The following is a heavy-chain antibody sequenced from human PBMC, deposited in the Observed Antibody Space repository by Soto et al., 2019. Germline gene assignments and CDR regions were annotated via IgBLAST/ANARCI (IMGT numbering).Heavy chain of an antibody. Sequence: QVQLVESGGGVVQPGRSLRLSCAASGFTFSSYGMHWVRQAPGKGLEWVAVISYDGSNKYYADSVKGRFTISRDNSKNTLYLQMNSLRAEDTAVYYCAKSHRQQWLTKKIDAFDIWAKGQWSPSLQ. CDR2: ISYDGSNK. V-gene: IGHV3-30*18. CDR1: GFTFSSYG. J-gene: IGHJ3*02. D-gene: IGHD6-19*01. CDR3: AKSHRQQWLTKKIDAFDI.